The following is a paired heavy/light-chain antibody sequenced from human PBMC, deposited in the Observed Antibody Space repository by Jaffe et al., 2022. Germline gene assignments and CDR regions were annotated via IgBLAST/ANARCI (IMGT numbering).Heavy chain of an antibody. V-gene: IGHV1-69*01. J-gene: IGHJ6*03. CDR1: GGTFSSYA. D-gene: IGHD2-2*01. Sequence: QVQLVQSGAEVKKPGSSVKVSCKASGGTFSSYAISWVRQAPGQGLEWMGGIIPIFGTANYAQKFQGRVTITADESTSTAYMELSSLRSEDTAVYYCARAGVVVPAAISVSYYYYYYMDVWGKGTTVTVSS. CDR3: ARAGVVVPAAISVSYYYYYYMDV. CDR2: IIPIFGTA.
Light chain of an antibody. CDR3: SSYTSSSTLYVV. J-gene: IGLJ2*01. Sequence: QSALTQPASVSGSPGQSITISCTGTSSDVGGYNYVSWYQQHPGKAPKLMIYEVSNRPSGVSNRFSGSKSGNTASLTISGLQAEDEADYYCSSYTSSSTLYVVFGGGTKLTVL. V-gene: IGLV2-14*01. CDR1: SSDVGGYNY. CDR2: EVS.